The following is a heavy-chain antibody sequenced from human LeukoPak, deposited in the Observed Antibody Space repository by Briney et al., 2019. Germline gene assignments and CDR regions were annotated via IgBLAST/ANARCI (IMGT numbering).Heavy chain of an antibody. J-gene: IGHJ4*02. CDR1: GGSISSYY. Sequence: SETLSLTCTVSGGSISSYYWSWIRQPPGKGLEWIGSIYYSGSTYYNPSLKSRVTISVDTSKNQFSLKLSSVTAADTAVYYCAKSSRFGPAVIWGQGTLVTVSS. CDR2: IYYSGST. V-gene: IGHV4-59*05. CDR3: AKSSRFGPAVI. D-gene: IGHD2-2*01.